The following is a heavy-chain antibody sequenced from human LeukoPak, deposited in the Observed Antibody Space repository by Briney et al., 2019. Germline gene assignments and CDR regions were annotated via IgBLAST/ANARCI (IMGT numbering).Heavy chain of an antibody. V-gene: IGHV4-59*01. CDR2: IYCSGST. CDR3: ARTYYYDSSGYYFNQINWFDP. Sequence: SETLSLTCTVSGGSISSYYWSWIRQPPGKGLEWIGYIYCSGSTNNNPSLKSRVTISVDTSKNQFSLKLSSVTAADTAVYYCARTYYYDSSGYYFNQINWFDPWGQGTLVTVSS. CDR1: GGSISSYY. J-gene: IGHJ5*02. D-gene: IGHD3-22*01.